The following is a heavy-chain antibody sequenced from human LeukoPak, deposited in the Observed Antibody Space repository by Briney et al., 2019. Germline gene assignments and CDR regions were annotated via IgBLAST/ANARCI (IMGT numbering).Heavy chain of an antibody. CDR2: IYYSGST. CDR3: ARVGPGYSSSR. CDR1: GGSISSYY. D-gene: IGHD6-13*01. J-gene: IGHJ4*02. V-gene: IGHV4-59*01. Sequence: SETLSLTCTVSGGSISSYYWSWIRQPPGKGLEWIGYIYYSGSTNYNPSLKSRVTISVDTSKNQFSLKLSSVTAADTAVYYCARVGPGYSSSRWGQGTLVTVSS.